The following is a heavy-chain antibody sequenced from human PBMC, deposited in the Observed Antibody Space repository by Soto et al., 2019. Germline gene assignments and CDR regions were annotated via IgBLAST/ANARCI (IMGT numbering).Heavy chain of an antibody. CDR3: ARGGNYYYYMDG. CDR1: GYTFTSYD. J-gene: IGHJ6*03. V-gene: IGHV1-8*01. Sequence: QVQLVQSGAEVKKPGASVKVSCKASGYTFTSYDINWVRQATGQGLEWMGWMNPNSGNAGYAQKFQGRVIMTTNTSISTAYMELSSLRSEDTAVYFCARGGNYYYYMDGWGKGTTVTVSS. CDR2: MNPNSGNA.